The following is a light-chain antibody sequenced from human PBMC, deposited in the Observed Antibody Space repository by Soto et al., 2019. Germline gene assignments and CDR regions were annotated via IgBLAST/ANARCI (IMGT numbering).Light chain of an antibody. CDR2: GAS. J-gene: IGKJ5*01. CDR1: QSVTNSF. V-gene: IGKV3-20*01. CDR3: QQYGNSPIT. Sequence: EIVLAQSPGTLSLSPGERATLSCRASQSVTNSFLAWYQQKPGQAPRLLIYGASSRATGIPDRFSGSGSGTDFTLTISRLEPEDFAVYYCQQYGNSPITFGQGTRLEIK.